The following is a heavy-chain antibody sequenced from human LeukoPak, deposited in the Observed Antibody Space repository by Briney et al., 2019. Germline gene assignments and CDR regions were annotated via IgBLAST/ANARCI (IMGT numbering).Heavy chain of an antibody. Sequence: PGGSLRLPCAASGFTFSSYAMSWVRQAPGKGLEWVSAISGSGGSTYYADSVKGRFTISRDNSKNTLYLQMNSLRAEDTAVYYCAKDISGWYGSFAFDIWGQGTMVTVSS. J-gene: IGHJ3*02. CDR1: GFTFSSYA. V-gene: IGHV3-23*01. CDR3: AKDISGWYGSFAFDI. CDR2: ISGSGGST. D-gene: IGHD6-19*01.